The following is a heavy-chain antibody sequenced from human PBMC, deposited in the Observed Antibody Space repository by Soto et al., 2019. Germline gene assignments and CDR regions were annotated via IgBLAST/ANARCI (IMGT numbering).Heavy chain of an antibody. V-gene: IGHV4-30-4*01. D-gene: IGHD4-17*01. CDR3: ASWSSNDYGDYGGMDV. CDR1: GGSISSGDYY. Sequence: LTCTVSGGSISSGDYYWIWIRQPPLKGLEWIGYIYYSGSTYYNPSLKSRVTISVDTSKNQFSLKLSSVTAADTAVYYCASWSSNDYGDYGGMDVWGQGTTVTVSS. CDR2: IYYSGST. J-gene: IGHJ6*02.